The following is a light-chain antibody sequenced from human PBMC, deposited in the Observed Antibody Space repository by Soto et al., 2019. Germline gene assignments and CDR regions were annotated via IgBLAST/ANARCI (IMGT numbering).Light chain of an antibody. CDR1: QSVSSY. J-gene: IGKJ4*01. Sequence: VMTQSPTTLSVSPGERATLSCMASQSVSSYLAWYQQKPGQAPRLLIYDASNRATGIPARFSGSRSGTDFTLTISSLEPEDFAVYYCQQRSNWPLTFGGGTKVDIK. CDR3: QQRSNWPLT. V-gene: IGKV3-11*01. CDR2: DAS.